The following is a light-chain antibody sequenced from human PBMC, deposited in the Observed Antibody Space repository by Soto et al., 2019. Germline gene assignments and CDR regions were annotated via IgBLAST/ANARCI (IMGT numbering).Light chain of an antibody. J-gene: IGKJ2*01. Sequence: ELVLTQSPGALSLSLGERATLSCRASQSVSTEDVAWYQQKPGQAPSLLIYGTSNRGADVPDRFSATGSGTDFSLTISRVQPEDFAVYYCQHYGSSPPDTFGQGTKLEIK. CDR1: QSVSTED. CDR2: GTS. CDR3: QHYGSSPPDT. V-gene: IGKV3-20*01.